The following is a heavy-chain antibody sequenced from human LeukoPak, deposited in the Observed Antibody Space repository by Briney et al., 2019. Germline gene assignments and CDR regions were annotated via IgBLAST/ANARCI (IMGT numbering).Heavy chain of an antibody. CDR1: GFTFSSFG. D-gene: IGHD4-23*01. V-gene: IGHV3-30*18. CDR2: ISNDGSYK. Sequence: GGSLRLSCVGSGFTFSSFGLYWVRQAPGKGLEWVAVISNDGSYKFYADSVKGRITISRDNSKNTLYLEMNSLRGEDTAVYYCAKDPVGRRWFLDQWGQGTLVTASS. CDR3: AKDPVGRRWFLDQ. J-gene: IGHJ4*02.